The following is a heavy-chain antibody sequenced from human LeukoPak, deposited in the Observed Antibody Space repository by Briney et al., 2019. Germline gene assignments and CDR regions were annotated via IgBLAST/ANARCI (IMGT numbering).Heavy chain of an antibody. D-gene: IGHD3-16*01. J-gene: IGHJ4*02. CDR2: IKQDGSEK. V-gene: IGHV3-7*01. CDR1: GFTFSSYW. CDR3: ARPLGWGDQWGRSPFDY. Sequence: PGGSLRLSCAASGFTFSSYWMSWVRQAPGKGLEWVANIKQDGSEKYYVDSVKGRFTISRDNAKNSLYLQMNSLRAEDTAVYYCARPLGWGDQWGRSPFDYWGQGTLVTVSS.